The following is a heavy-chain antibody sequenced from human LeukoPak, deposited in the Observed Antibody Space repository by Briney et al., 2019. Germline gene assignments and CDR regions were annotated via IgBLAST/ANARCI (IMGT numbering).Heavy chain of an antibody. J-gene: IGHJ5*02. D-gene: IGHD3-10*01. V-gene: IGHV7-4-1*02. CDR3: ARDFGGFDP. CDR2: INTNTGKP. CDR1: GGTFSSYA. Sequence: ASVKVSCKASGGTFSSYAISWVRQAPGQGLEWMGWINTNTGKPTYAQGFRGRLVFSLDTSVSTAYLQISGLKAEDTAVYFCARDFGGFDPWGQETQVTVSS.